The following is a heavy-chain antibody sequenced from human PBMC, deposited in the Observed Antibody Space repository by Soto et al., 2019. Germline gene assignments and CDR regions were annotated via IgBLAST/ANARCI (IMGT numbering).Heavy chain of an antibody. CDR3: ARDGVATRAFDY. CDR2: IRSDGGST. CDR1: GCTFRGYA. D-gene: IGHD5-12*01. Sequence: EVLLVESGGGLVQPGGYLRLSCAASGCTFRGYAMHWVRQAPGKGLEYVSRIRSDGGSTYYVNSGKGRFAISRDNSKNTMYLQLGSLRTDDMAVYYCARDGVATRAFDYWGQGTLVTVSS. J-gene: IGHJ4*02. V-gene: IGHV3-64*01.